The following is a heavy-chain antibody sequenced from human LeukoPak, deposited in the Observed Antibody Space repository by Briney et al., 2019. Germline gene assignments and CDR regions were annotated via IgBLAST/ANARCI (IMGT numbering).Heavy chain of an antibody. CDR2: INHSAST. J-gene: IGHJ4*02. D-gene: IGHD5-18*01. CDR1: VGSFSVYY. CDR3: ARPQRGYSYGYSN. V-gene: IGHV4-34*01. Sequence: SETLSLTCAVCVGSFSVYYWSWIRQPPGKGLEWIGKINHSASTNYNPSLKSRVTISVDTSKNQVSLKLSSVTAADTAVYYCARPQRGYSYGYSNWGQGTLVTVSS.